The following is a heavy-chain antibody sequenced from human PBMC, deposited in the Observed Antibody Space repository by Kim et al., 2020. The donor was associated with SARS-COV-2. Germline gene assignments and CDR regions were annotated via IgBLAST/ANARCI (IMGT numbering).Heavy chain of an antibody. J-gene: IGHJ4*02. CDR2: IWYDGSNK. CDR1: GFTFSSYG. V-gene: IGHV3-33*01. Sequence: GGSLRLSCAASGFTFSSYGMHRVRQAPGKGLEWVAVIWYDGSNKYYADSVKGRFTISRDNSKNTLYLQMNSLRAEDTAVYYCASDRSIYYYDSSGLDYWGQGTLVTVSS. CDR3: ASDRSIYYYDSSGLDY. D-gene: IGHD3-22*01.